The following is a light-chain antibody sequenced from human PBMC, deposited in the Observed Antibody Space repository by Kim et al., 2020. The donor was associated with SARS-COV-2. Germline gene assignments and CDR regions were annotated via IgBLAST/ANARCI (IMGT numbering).Light chain of an antibody. CDR1: SSDVGGYNY. CDR2: DVS. V-gene: IGLV2-14*01. J-gene: IGLJ3*02. Sequence: QSALTQPASVSGSHGQSNTISCTGTSSDVGGYNYVSWYQQHPGKAPKLMIYDVSKRLSGVSNRYSGSKSGNTASLTISGLQAEDEADYYCSSYKRSSTWVFGGGTQLTVL. CDR3: SSYKRSSTWV.